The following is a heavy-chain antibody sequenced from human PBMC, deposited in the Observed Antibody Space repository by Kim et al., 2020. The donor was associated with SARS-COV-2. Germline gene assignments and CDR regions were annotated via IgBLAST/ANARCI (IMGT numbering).Heavy chain of an antibody. J-gene: IGHJ6*03. D-gene: IGHD3-22*01. V-gene: IGHV1-46*01. Sequence: AKKFQARVTRTRETSTSTVYMKLSSLRYEDTAVYYCARDLDSTPSHMDVWGKGTTVTVSS. CDR3: ARDLDSTPSHMDV.